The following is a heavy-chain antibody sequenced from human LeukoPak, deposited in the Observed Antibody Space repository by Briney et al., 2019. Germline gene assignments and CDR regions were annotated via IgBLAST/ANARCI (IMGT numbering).Heavy chain of an antibody. D-gene: IGHD2-15*01. CDR1: GFIFSSYG. Sequence: GGTLRLSCAASGFIFSSYGMSWVRQAPGKGLEWVSGIRGSGDSTTYADSVKGRFTISRDNSKNTLYLQMNSLRAEDTAVYYCANTRKRYCSGGNCYSGILVYFDYWGQGTLVTVSS. V-gene: IGHV3-23*01. CDR3: ANTRKRYCSGGNCYSGILVYFDY. CDR2: IRGSGDST. J-gene: IGHJ4*02.